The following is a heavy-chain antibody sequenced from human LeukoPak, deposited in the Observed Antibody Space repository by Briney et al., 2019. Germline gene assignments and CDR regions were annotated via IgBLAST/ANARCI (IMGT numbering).Heavy chain of an antibody. V-gene: IGHV1-69*04. CDR2: IIPILGIA. D-gene: IGHD2-21*02. Sequence: SVKVSCKASGGTFSSYAISWVRQAPGQGLEWMGRIIPILGIANYAQKFQGRVTITADKSTSAAYMELSSLRSEDTAVYYCARAAYCGGDCYSNWFDPWGQGTLVTVSS. J-gene: IGHJ5*02. CDR3: ARAAYCGGDCYSNWFDP. CDR1: GGTFSSYA.